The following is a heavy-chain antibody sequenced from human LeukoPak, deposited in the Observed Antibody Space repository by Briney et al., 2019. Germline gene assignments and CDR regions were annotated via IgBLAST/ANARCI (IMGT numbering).Heavy chain of an antibody. CDR3: AVAPAVWFGRS. V-gene: IGHV4-31*03. CDR2: IYYSGST. D-gene: IGHD3-10*01. Sequence: PSETLSLTCTVSGGSISSGAYYWSWIRQHPGKGLEWIGYIYYSGSTYYNPSLKNRVTISVDTSKNQFSLKLSSVTAADTAVYYCAVAPAVWFGRSWGQGTLVTVSS. J-gene: IGHJ5*02. CDR1: GGSISSGAYY.